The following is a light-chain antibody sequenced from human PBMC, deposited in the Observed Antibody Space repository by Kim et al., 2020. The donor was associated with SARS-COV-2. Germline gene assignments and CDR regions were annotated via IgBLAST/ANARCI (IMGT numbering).Light chain of an antibody. CDR2: DVS. V-gene: IGLV2-18*02. Sequence: QSALTQPPSVSGSPGQSVTISCTGTSSDVGSYNRVSWYQQPPGTAPKLMIYDVSNRPSGVPDRFSGSKSGNTASLTISGLQAEDEGDYYCSSYTSSNNVVFGGGTKLTVL. CDR3: SSYTSSNNVV. CDR1: SSDVGSYNR. J-gene: IGLJ2*01.